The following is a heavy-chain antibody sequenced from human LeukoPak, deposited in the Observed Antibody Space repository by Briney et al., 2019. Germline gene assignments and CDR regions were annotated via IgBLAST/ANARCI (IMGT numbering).Heavy chain of an antibody. J-gene: IGHJ4*02. D-gene: IGHD6-19*01. V-gene: IGHV3-9*01. CDR1: GFTFDDYA. CDR2: ISWNSGSI. Sequence: GGSLRLSCAASGFTFDDYAMHWVRQAPGKGLERVSGISWNSGSIGYADSVKGRFTISRDNAKNSLYLQMNSLRAEDTALYYCARSIAVAYYFDYWGQGTLVTVSS. CDR3: ARSIAVAYYFDY.